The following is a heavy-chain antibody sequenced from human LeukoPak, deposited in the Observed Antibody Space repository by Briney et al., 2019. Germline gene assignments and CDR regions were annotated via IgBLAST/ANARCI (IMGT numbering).Heavy chain of an antibody. V-gene: IGHV3-30*18. J-gene: IGHJ4*02. CDR2: ISYDGSNK. CDR3: AKEEAVVLDY. Sequence: GGSLRLSCAASGFTFSNYGMHWVRQAPGKGLEWVAVISYDGSNKYYADSVKGRFTISRDNSKNTLYLQMNSLRAEDTAVYYRAKEEAVVLDYWGQGTLVTVSS. CDR1: GFTFSNYG. D-gene: IGHD6-19*01.